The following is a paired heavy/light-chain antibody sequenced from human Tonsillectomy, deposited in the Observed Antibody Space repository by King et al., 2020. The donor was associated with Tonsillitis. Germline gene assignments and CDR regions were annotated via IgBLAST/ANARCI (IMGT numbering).Heavy chain of an antibody. CDR2: ISWDGGST. CDR3: VKDRGNSWAGDSIDY. Sequence: EVQLVESGGLVVQPGGSLRLSCAASGFSFDYYTMHWVRQVPGKGLEWVSLISWDGGSTFYADSVKGRFTISRDNGKNSLYLQMNNLRIADTAFYYCVKDRGNSWAGDSIDYWGQGTLVTVSS. CDR1: GFSFDYYT. J-gene: IGHJ4*02. V-gene: IGHV3-43*01. D-gene: IGHD3-10*01.
Light chain of an antibody. Sequence: IVMTQTPPSLSVTPGQPASITCKSSQSLLHSNDKTYLSWYLQKSGQSPQPLFYEVSSRFSGVPDRISSSGSGTEFTLKISRVEAEDVGLYHCMQALDLPWTFGQGTKVEIK. CDR2: EVS. CDR3: MQALDLPWT. CDR1: QSLLHSNDKTY. V-gene: IGKV2-29*02. J-gene: IGKJ1*01.